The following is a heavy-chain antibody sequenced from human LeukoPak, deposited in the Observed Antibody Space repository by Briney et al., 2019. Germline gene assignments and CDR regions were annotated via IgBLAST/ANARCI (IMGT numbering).Heavy chain of an antibody. CDR1: GFTFSSNV. D-gene: IGHD1-1*01. J-gene: IGHJ4*02. CDR2: IPASGGTT. V-gene: IGHV3-23*01. Sequence: GGSLRLSCAASGFTFSSNVMIWVRQAPGKGLEWVSSIPASGGTTYYADSVKGRFTISRDNSKNSLYLQMDSLRAEDTAVYYCVKKGQADDDGKPDWGQGTLVTVSS. CDR3: VKKGQADDDGKPD.